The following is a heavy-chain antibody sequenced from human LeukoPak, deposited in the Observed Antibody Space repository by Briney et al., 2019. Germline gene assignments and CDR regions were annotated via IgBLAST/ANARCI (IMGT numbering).Heavy chain of an antibody. J-gene: IGHJ4*02. Sequence: LAGGSLRLSCTGSGFTFGAHSMAWVRQAPGKGPEWVGFIRGKAYGGATGYTASVKGRFTISRDDSKSIVYLQMNSLRTEDTAVYYCICLTDPLDYWGQGSLVTVSS. V-gene: IGHV3-49*04. CDR3: ICLTDPLDY. CDR1: GFTFGAHS. CDR2: IRGKAYGGAT.